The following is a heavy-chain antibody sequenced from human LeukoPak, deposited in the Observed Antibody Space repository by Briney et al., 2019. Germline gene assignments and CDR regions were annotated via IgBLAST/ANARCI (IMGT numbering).Heavy chain of an antibody. CDR3: GREGEMATIRSNWFDP. D-gene: IGHD5-24*01. Sequence: AVKVSCKPAGYTLTSYGISWVREAPGQGLEWMGGISAYNGNTNNAQKVQGRDTMTTDTSTSTDYMELRSLRSDDTAVYYCGREGEMATIRSNWFDPWGQGTLVTVSS. J-gene: IGHJ5*02. V-gene: IGHV1-18*01. CDR1: GYTLTSYG. CDR2: ISAYNGNT.